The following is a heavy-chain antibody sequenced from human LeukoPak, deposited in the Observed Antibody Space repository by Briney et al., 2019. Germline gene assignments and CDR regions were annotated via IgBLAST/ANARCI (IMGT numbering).Heavy chain of an antibody. CDR1: GYTFTSYD. CDR2: MNPNSGTT. D-gene: IGHD3-22*01. Sequence: GASVKLPRKASGYTFTSYDINWVRQATGQGPEWLGWMNPNSGTTGYAQTYQGRVHITRNTYKTTAYMELSSLRSEDTAVYYCAREDYYDSGSNDYCFRGTVITVSS. J-gene: IGHJ4*02. CDR3: AREDYYDSGSNDY. V-gene: IGHV1-8*03.